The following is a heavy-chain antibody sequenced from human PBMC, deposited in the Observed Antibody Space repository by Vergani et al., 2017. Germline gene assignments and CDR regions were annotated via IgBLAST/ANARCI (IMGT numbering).Heavy chain of an antibody. D-gene: IGHD6-19*01. CDR1: GASIRSINYY. J-gene: IGHJ5*02. V-gene: IGHV4-39*01. Sequence: QLQLQESGPGLVKPSATLSLTCSVSGASIRSINYYWGWIRPPPGRGLEWIAGIYYSGSTYYNLSLKSRVTISVDTSKNQFSLKLSSVTAADTAVYFCARHSTVEWLVKLGWVDPWGQGILVTVSS. CDR2: IYYSGST. CDR3: ARHSTVEWLVKLGWVDP.